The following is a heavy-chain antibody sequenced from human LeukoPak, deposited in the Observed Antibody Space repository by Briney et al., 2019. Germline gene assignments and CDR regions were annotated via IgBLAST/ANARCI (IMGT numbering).Heavy chain of an antibody. CDR3: ARLDSSGWPKNDY. D-gene: IGHD6-19*01. CDR2: IWTDGGT. Sequence: SQTLSLTCTVSGGSISSGNYYWSWIRQPAGKGLEWIGRIWTDGGTSYKPSLKSRVTISVDTSKNQFSLRLSSVTAADTAVYYCARLDSSGWPKNDYWGQGTLVTVSS. CDR1: GGSISSGNYY. J-gene: IGHJ4*02. V-gene: IGHV4-61*02.